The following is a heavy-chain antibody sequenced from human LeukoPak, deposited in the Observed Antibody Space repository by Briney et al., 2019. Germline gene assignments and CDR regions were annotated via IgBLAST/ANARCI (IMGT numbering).Heavy chain of an antibody. CDR1: GFTFSSYW. D-gene: IGHD4-17*01. V-gene: IGHV3-7*01. Sequence: GGSLRLSCAASGFTFSSYWMSWVRQAPGKGLECVANIKQDGSEKYYVDSVKGRFTISRDNAKNSLYLQMNSLRAEDTAVYYCARDPTTVTPIGDYWGQGTLVTVSS. J-gene: IGHJ4*02. CDR3: ARDPTTVTPIGDY. CDR2: IKQDGSEK.